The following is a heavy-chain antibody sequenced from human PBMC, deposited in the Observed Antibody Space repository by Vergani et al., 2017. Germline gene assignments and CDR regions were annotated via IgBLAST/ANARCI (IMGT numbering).Heavy chain of an antibody. Sequence: EVQLVQSGAEVKKPGESLRISCKGSGYSFTSYWISWVRQMPGKGLEWMGRIDPSDSYINYSPSFQGHVTIAADKSISTAYLQWSSLKASDTAMYYCARRYCSSTSGYDWFDPWGQGTLVTVSS. V-gene: IGHV5-10-1*01. J-gene: IGHJ5*02. CDR2: IDPSDSYI. CDR1: GYSFTSYW. D-gene: IGHD2-2*01. CDR3: ARRYCSSTSGYDWFDP.